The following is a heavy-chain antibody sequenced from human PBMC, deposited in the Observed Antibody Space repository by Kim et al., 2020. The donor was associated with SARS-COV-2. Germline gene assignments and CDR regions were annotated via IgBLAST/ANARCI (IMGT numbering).Heavy chain of an antibody. D-gene: IGHD2-15*01. Sequence: ASVKVSCKASGYMFTRYAMHWVRQAPGQRLEWMGLINAGNGNIKYSQKFQGRVTFTRDTSASTAYMELRSLTSEDTAVYYCSRDRGYCSGGRCPDHDGLDIWGQGTLVTVSS. J-gene: IGHJ3*02. V-gene: IGHV1-3*01. CDR2: INAGNGNI. CDR3: SRDRGYCSGGRCPDHDGLDI. CDR1: GYMFTRYA.